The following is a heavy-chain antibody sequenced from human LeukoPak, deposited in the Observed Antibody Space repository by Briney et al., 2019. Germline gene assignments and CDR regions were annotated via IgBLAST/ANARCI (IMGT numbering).Heavy chain of an antibody. Sequence: GRSLRLSCAASGFTFSSYGMHWVRQAPGKGLEWVAVIWYDGSNKYYADSVKGRFTISRDNSKNTLYLQMNSLRAEDTAVYYCARDASDIVVVPAQKYYYYYYMDVWGKGTTVTVSS. J-gene: IGHJ6*03. CDR3: ARDASDIVVVPAQKYYYYYYMDV. CDR1: GFTFSSYG. D-gene: IGHD2-2*01. V-gene: IGHV3-33*01. CDR2: IWYDGSNK.